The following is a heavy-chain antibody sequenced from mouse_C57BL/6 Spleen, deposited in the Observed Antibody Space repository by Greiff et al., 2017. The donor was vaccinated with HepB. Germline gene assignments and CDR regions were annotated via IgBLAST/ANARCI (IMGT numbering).Heavy chain of an antibody. J-gene: IGHJ3*01. Sequence: QVQLQQPGAELVKPGASVKLSCKASGYTFTSYWMHWVKQRPGRGLEWIGRIDPNSGGTKYNEKFKSKATLTVDKPASTAYMQLSSLTSDDSAVYYGARSDDGSPFAYWGQGTLVTVSA. V-gene: IGHV1-72*01. CDR3: ARSDDGSPFAY. D-gene: IGHD2-3*01. CDR2: IDPNSGGT. CDR1: GYTFTSYW.